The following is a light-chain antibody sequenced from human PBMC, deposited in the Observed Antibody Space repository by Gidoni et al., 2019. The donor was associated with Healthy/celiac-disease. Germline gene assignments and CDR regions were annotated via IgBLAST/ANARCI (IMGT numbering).Light chain of an antibody. J-gene: IGKJ1*01. CDR3: QQYGSSPRT. V-gene: IGKV3-20*01. CDR2: GAS. CDR1: QSVSSNY. Sequence: IVLTQSPGTLSLSPGARATLSCTASQSVSSNYLAWYQQKPGQAPRLLIYGASSRATGIPDRFSGSGSGTDFTLTISRLEPEDFAVYYCQQYGSSPRTFGQGTKVEIK.